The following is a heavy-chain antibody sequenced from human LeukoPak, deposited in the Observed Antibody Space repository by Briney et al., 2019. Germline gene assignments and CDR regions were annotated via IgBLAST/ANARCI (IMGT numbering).Heavy chain of an antibody. CDR3: AKDRNAYYYGSGPFGY. J-gene: IGHJ4*02. CDR1: GFTFSSYG. D-gene: IGHD3-10*01. CDR2: ISYDGSNK. Sequence: GGSLRLSCAASGFTFSSYGMHWVRQAPGKGLEWVAVISYDGSNKYYADSVKGRFTISRDNSKNTLYLQMNSLRAEDTAVYYCAKDRNAYYYGSGPFGYWGQGTLVTVSS. V-gene: IGHV3-30*18.